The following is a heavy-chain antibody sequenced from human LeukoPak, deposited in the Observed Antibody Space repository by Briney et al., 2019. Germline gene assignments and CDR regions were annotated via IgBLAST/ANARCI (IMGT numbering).Heavy chain of an antibody. J-gene: IGHJ2*01. CDR2: IYYSGSA. V-gene: IGHV4-59*08. D-gene: IGHD6-19*01. CDR3: ARPAHSSGWYPLWYFDL. Sequence: SETLSLTCTVSGGSISSYYWSWIRQPPGKGLEWIGYIYYSGSANYNPSLKSRVTISVDTSKNQFSLKLSSVTAADTAVYYCARPAHSSGWYPLWYFDLWGRGTLVTVSS. CDR1: GGSISSYY.